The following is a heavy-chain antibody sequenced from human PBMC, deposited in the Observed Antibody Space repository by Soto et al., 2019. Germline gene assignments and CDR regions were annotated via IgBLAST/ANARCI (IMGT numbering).Heavy chain of an antibody. CDR2: IIPIFGTA. CDR1: GGTFSSYA. J-gene: IGHJ5*02. Sequence: GASVKVSCKASGGTFSSYAISWVRQAPGQGLEWMGGIIPIFGTANYAQKFQGRVTITADESTSTAYMELSSLRSEDTAVYYCARAQTPRYNWNWRWFDPWGQGTLVTGSS. V-gene: IGHV1-69*13. CDR3: ARAQTPRYNWNWRWFDP. D-gene: IGHD1-7*01.